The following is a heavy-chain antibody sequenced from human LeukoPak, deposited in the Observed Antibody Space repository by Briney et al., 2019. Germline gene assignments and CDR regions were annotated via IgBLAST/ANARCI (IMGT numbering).Heavy chain of an antibody. J-gene: IGHJ3*02. Sequence: SETLSLTCTVSGGSISSGGYYWSWIRQPPGKGLEWIGYIYHSGSTYYNPSLKSRVTISVDRSKNQFSLKLSSVTAADTAVYYCARFYGSGSFDAFDIWGQGTMVTVSS. V-gene: IGHV4-30-2*01. CDR2: IYHSGST. D-gene: IGHD3-10*01. CDR1: GGSISSGGYY. CDR3: ARFYGSGSFDAFDI.